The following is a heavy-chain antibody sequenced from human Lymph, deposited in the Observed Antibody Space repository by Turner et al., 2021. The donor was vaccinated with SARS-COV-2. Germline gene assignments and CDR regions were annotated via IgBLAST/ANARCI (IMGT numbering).Heavy chain of an antibody. CDR1: GYTFTSYD. V-gene: IGHV1-8*02. Sequence: QVQLVQSEAEVTKPGASVMVSCKAPGYTFTSYDINWVRQATGQGLEWMGWMNPNSGNTGYAKKFQGRVTMTRNTSISTAYMELSSVGYEDTAVYYCARGRYSGGGMDVWGQGTTVTVSS. CDR2: MNPNSGNT. J-gene: IGHJ6*02. D-gene: IGHD1-26*01. CDR3: ARGRYSGGGMDV.